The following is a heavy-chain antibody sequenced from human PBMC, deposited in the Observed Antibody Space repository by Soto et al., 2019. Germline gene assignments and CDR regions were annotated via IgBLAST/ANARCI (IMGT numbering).Heavy chain of an antibody. CDR3: ARGVLVTGTAFRWFGP. CDR2: IIHSGTT. D-gene: IGHD2-21*02. Sequence: SETLCLTCAVYGGSFSSYYWTWMRQPPGKGLEWIGEIIHSGTTNYNPSLKSRVTISEDTSKSQFSLKLRSVTAADTAVYYCARGVLVTGTAFRWFGPWGPGTLVTVSS. CDR1: GGSFSSYY. J-gene: IGHJ5*02. V-gene: IGHV4-34*01.